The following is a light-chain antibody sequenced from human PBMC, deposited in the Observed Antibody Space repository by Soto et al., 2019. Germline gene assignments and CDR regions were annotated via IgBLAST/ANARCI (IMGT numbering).Light chain of an antibody. CDR3: QQSYSTPPT. CDR1: QSISSY. Sequence: INMTHAPSSLSASLGDRVTITYRASQSISSYLNWYQQKPGKAPKLLIYAASSLQSGVPSRFSGSGSGTDFTLTISSLQPEDFATYYCQQSYSTPPTFGQGTKVDI. V-gene: IGKV1-39*01. J-gene: IGKJ1*01. CDR2: AAS.